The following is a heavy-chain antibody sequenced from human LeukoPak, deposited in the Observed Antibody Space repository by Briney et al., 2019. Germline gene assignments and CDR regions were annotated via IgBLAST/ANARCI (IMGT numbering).Heavy chain of an antibody. Sequence: SETLSLTCTVSGGSISSSDYYWSWIPQPPGMGLEWIGYIHYSGATYYNPSLKSRVTLSVDTSKNQFSLRLTSVTAADTAVYYCATKPNGDYYFDYWGQGTLVTVSS. CDR3: ATKPNGDYYFDY. V-gene: IGHV4-30-4*01. J-gene: IGHJ4*02. CDR2: IHYSGAT. D-gene: IGHD4-17*01. CDR1: GGSISSSDYY.